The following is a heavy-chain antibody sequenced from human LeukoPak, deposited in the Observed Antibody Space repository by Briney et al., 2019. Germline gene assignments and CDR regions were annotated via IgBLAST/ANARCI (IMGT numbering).Heavy chain of an antibody. V-gene: IGHV1-69*04. D-gene: IGHD2-21*02. CDR1: GGTFSSYA. CDR2: IIPILGIA. Sequence: SVKVSCKASGGTFSSYAISWVRQAPGQGLEWMGRIIPILGIANYAQKFQGRVTITADKSTSTAYMELSSLRSEDTAVYYCAELAYCGGDCYTPFDYWGQGTLVTVSS. J-gene: IGHJ4*02. CDR3: AELAYCGGDCYTPFDY.